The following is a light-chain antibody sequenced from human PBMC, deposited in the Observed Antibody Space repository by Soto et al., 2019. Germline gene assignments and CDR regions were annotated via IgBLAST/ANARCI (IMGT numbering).Light chain of an antibody. V-gene: IGKV1-5*01. CDR2: DAS. CDR3: QKYGSYPWA. CDR1: QSIAIW. Sequence: DIRLTLSPSTLSAAVGDRVTITCRASQSIAIWLAWYHQKPGKAPKALIYDASRLESGVPSRFSGSGSGTEFTLTISSLQPDDFATYYCQKYGSYPWAFGQGTRVEV. J-gene: IGKJ1*01.